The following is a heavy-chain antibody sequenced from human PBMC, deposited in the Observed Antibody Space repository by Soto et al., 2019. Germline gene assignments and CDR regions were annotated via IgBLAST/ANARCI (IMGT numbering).Heavy chain of an antibody. V-gene: IGHV3-30*03. D-gene: IGHD3-22*01. J-gene: IGHJ4*02. CDR3: ARDGGPDPYYYDSSGYYYWAY. CDR2: IPSNGSDK. CDR1: GFTISGHG. Sequence: GGALRLSCAASGFTISGHGMHWVRQAPGKGLEWLAVIPSNGSDKIYGDSVKGRFTISRDHSKNSLYLQMNSLRAEDTAVYYCARDGGPDPYYYDSSGYYYWAYWGQGTLVTVSS.